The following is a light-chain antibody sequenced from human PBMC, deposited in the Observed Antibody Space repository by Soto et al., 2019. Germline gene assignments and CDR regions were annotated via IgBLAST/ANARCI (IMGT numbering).Light chain of an antibody. CDR2: DAS. CDR3: QQYDSVLGT. Sequence: DIQLTQSASSVSASVGDRFIITCRASQEISSWLAWYQQKPGTAPKVLIYDASSLESGVPSRFSGSGSGTEFTLTISSLQPDDFATYYCQQYDSVLGTFGPGTKVDI. J-gene: IGKJ1*01. V-gene: IGKV1-5*01. CDR1: QEISSW.